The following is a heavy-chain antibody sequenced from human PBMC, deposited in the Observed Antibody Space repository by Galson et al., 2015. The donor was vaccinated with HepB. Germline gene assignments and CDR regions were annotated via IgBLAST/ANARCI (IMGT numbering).Heavy chain of an antibody. CDR1: GFTFSSYG. V-gene: IGHV3-33*01. Sequence: SLRLSCAASGFTFSSYGMHWVRQAPGKGLEWVAVIWYDGSNKYYADSVKGRFTISRDNSKNTLYLQMNSLRAEDTAVYYCARESKHDYGDYGDWFDPWGQGTLVTVSS. CDR3: ARESKHDYGDYGDWFDP. D-gene: IGHD4-17*01. J-gene: IGHJ5*02. CDR2: IWYDGSNK.